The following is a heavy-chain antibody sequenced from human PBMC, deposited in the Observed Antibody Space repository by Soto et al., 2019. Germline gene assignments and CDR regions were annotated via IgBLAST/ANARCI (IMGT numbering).Heavy chain of an antibody. CDR2: INHSGST. D-gene: IGHD6-19*01. CDR3: ARGSSSGWFQFDY. CDR1: GGSFSGYY. J-gene: IGHJ4*02. Sequence: PSETLSLTCAVYGGSFSGYYWTWIRQPPGTGLEWIGEINHSGSTNYNPSLKSRVTISVDTSKNQFSLKLTSVTAADTAVYYCARGSSSGWFQFDYWGQGSLVTVSS. V-gene: IGHV4-34*01.